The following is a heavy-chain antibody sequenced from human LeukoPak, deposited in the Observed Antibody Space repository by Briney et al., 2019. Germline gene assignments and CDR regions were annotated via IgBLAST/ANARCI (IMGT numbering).Heavy chain of an antibody. CDR1: GGTFSTYA. D-gene: IGHD6-13*01. CDR3: ARVVGLTGYSSTWYSGYYYYMDV. J-gene: IGHJ6*03. V-gene: IGHV1-69*06. CDR2: IIPMFGTA. Sequence: ASVKVSCTTSGGTFSTYAITWVRQTPGQGLEWMGGIIPMFGTANYAQKFQDRVTITADKSTSTAYMELSSLRSEDTAVYYCARVVGLTGYSSTWYSGYYYYMDVWGKGTTVTVSS.